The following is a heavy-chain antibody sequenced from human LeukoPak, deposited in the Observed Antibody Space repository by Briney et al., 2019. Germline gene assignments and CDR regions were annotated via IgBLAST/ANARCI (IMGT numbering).Heavy chain of an antibody. V-gene: IGHV3-33*06. CDR2: IWYDGSNK. D-gene: IGHD2-15*01. CDR1: GFTFSSYG. J-gene: IGHJ6*03. Sequence: GGSLRLSCAASGFTFSSYGMHWARQAPGKGLEWVAVIWYDGSNKYYADSVKGRFTISRDNSKNTLYLQMNSLRAEDTAVYYCAKEMKVCSGGSCYYYYMDVWGKGTTVTVSS. CDR3: AKEMKVCSGGSCYYYYMDV.